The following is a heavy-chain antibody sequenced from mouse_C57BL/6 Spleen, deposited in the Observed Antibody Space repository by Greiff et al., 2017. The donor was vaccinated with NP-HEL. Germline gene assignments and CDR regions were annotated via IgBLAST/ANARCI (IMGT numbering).Heavy chain of an antibody. J-gene: IGHJ4*01. CDR1: GFNIKDYY. CDR3: ASPLITTVVATHYAMDY. D-gene: IGHD1-1*01. CDR2: IDPEDGET. V-gene: IGHV14-2*01. Sequence: EVQLQESGAELVKPGASVKLSCTASGFNIKDYYMHWVKQRTEQGLEWIGRIDPEDGETKYAPKFQGKATITADTSSNTAYLQLSSLTSEDTAVYYCASPLITTVVATHYAMDYWGQGTSVTVSS.